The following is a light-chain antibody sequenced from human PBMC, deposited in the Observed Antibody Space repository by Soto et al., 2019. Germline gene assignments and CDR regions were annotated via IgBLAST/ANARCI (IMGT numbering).Light chain of an antibody. CDR2: GAS. CDR3: QQYGSSPWT. CDR1: ESVASNY. Sequence: EIVLTQSPGTLSLSPGETATLSCRASESVASNYLAWYQQKPGQAPRLLMYGASCRATGIPDRFSGSGSGTDFTLSITRLQPEDCAVYYCQQYGSSPWTSGQGTKVEIK. V-gene: IGKV3-20*01. J-gene: IGKJ1*01.